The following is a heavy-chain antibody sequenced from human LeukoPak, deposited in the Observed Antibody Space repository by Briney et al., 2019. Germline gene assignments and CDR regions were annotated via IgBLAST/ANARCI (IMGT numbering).Heavy chain of an antibody. CDR2: INTNTGNP. CDR1: GGTFSSYA. CDR3: ARALVTMVRGVRSPSYYYGMDV. D-gene: IGHD3-10*01. Sequence: GASVKVSCKASGGTFSSYAISWVRQAPGQGLEWMGWINTNTGNPTYAQGFTGRFVFSLDTSVSTAYLQISSLKAEDTAVYYCARALVTMVRGVRSPSYYYGMDVWGQGTTVTVSS. V-gene: IGHV7-4-1*02. J-gene: IGHJ6*02.